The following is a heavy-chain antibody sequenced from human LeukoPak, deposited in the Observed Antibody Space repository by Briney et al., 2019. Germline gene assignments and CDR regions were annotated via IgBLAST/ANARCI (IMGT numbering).Heavy chain of an antibody. Sequence: ETLSLTCTVSGGSISSGDYYWSWIRQPPGKGLEWIGYIYYSGSTNYDPSLKSRVTISVDTAKDQFSLKLSSVTAADTAVYYCVRDRALSMGYYYGMDVWGQGTTVTVSS. CDR1: GGSISSGDYY. CDR2: IYYSGST. J-gene: IGHJ6*02. V-gene: IGHV4-61*08. D-gene: IGHD2/OR15-2a*01. CDR3: VRDRALSMGYYYGMDV.